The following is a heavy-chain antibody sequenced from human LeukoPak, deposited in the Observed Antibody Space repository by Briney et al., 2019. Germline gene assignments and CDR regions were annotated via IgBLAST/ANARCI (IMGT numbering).Heavy chain of an antibody. Sequence: GSLRLSCSAVSGFTLSYHSMNWIRQPPGKGLEWIGYIYYSGSTNYNPSLKSRVTISVDTSKNQFSLKLSSVTAADTAVYYCARGSGWSDFGFQHWGQGTLVTVSS. CDR3: ARGSGWSDFGFQH. V-gene: IGHV4-59*08. J-gene: IGHJ1*01. CDR2: IYYSGST. CDR1: GFTLSYHS. D-gene: IGHD6-19*01.